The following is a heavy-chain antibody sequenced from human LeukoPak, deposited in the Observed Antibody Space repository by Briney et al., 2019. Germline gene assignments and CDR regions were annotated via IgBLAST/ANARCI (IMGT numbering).Heavy chain of an antibody. CDR2: INTYNGMT. Sequence: GASVKVSCKASGYTYSSYGISWVRQAPGQGLEWMGWINTYNGMTSYAQRLQGRVTMTTDTSTSTVYMELRSLRSDDTAVYYCARGSPPRRNYDSRGYYSYYFDYWGQGTLVTVSS. CDR3: ARGSPPRRNYDSRGYYSYYFDY. V-gene: IGHV1-18*01. D-gene: IGHD3-22*01. J-gene: IGHJ4*02. CDR1: GYTYSSYG.